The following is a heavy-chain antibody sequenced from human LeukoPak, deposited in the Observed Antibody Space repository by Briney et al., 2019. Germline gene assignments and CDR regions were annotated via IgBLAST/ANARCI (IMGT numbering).Heavy chain of an antibody. V-gene: IGHV2-5*01. J-gene: IGHJ1*01. Sequence: ESGPTLVKPTQTLTLTCTFSGFSLSTSGVGVGWIRQPPGKALEWLALIYWNDDKRYSPSLKSRLTITKDTSKNQVVLTMTNMDPVDTATYYCAHRGIAAGQGEYFQHWGQGTLVTVSS. D-gene: IGHD6-13*01. CDR2: IYWNDDK. CDR3: AHRGIAAGQGEYFQH. CDR1: GFSLSTSGVG.